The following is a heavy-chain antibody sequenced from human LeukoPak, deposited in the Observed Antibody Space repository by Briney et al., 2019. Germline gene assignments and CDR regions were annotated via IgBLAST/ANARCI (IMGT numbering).Heavy chain of an antibody. J-gene: IGHJ6*03. CDR3: ARYMDV. V-gene: IGHV4-59*01. Sequence: SETLSLTCAVYGGSFSGYYWSWIRQPPGKGLEWIGYIYYSGSTNYNPSLKSRVTISVDTSKNQFSLKLSSVTAADTAVYYCARYMDVWGKGTTVTVSS. CDR1: GGSFSGYY. CDR2: IYYSGST.